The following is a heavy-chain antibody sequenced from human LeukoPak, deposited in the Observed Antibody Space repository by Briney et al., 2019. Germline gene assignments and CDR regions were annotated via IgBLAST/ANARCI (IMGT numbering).Heavy chain of an antibody. CDR1: GFTFSSYA. J-gene: IGHJ5*02. D-gene: IGHD3-10*01. Sequence: GGSLRLSCAASGFTFSSYAMSWVRQAPGKRLEWVSAISGSGGSTYYADSVKGRFTISRDNSKNTLYLQMNSLRAEDTAVYYCAKVPSSLWFGELSGANWFDPWGQGTLVTVSS. CDR2: ISGSGGST. CDR3: AKVPSSLWFGELSGANWFDP. V-gene: IGHV3-23*01.